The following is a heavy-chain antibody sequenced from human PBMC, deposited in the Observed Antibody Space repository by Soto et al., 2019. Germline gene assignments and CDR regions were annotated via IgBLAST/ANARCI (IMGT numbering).Heavy chain of an antibody. CDR1: GGSISSGGYY. J-gene: IGHJ6*02. Sequence: PSETLSLTCTVSGGSISSGGYYWSWIRQHPGKGLEWIGYIYYSGSTYYNPSLKSRVTISVDTSKNQFSLKLSSVTAADTAVYYCARDVVDPLPVDTAMGRRTNYYYGMDVWGQGTTVTVSS. CDR3: ARDVVDPLPVDTAMGRRTNYYYGMDV. D-gene: IGHD5-18*01. V-gene: IGHV4-31*03. CDR2: IYYSGST.